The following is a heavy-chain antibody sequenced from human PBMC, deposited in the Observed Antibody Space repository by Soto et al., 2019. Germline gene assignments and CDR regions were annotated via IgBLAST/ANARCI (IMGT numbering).Heavy chain of an antibody. J-gene: IGHJ6*02. CDR2: IWYDGSNK. CDR3: ARDFLIHSGYYYYGMDV. D-gene: IGHD2-15*01. Sequence: GGSLRLSCAASGFTFSSYGMHWVRQAPGKGLEWVAVIWYDGSNKYYADSVKGRFTISRDNSKNTLHLQMNSLRAEDTAVYYCARDFLIHSGYYYYGMDVWGQGTTVTVSS. CDR1: GFTFSSYG. V-gene: IGHV3-33*01.